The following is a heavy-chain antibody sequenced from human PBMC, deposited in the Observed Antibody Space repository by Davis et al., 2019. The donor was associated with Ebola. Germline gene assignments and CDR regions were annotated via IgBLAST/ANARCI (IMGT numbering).Heavy chain of an antibody. Sequence: PGGSLRLSCGASGFIVSTNYVTWVRQAPGKGLEWVSIIYGGGGKNYADSVRGRFTISRDNSKNTVHLQMNSLRGEDTAVYYCAKGRVEMATATVDAFDIWGQGTMVTVSS. D-gene: IGHD5-24*01. CDR1: GFIVSTNY. V-gene: IGHV3-53*01. CDR3: AKGRVEMATATVDAFDI. J-gene: IGHJ3*02. CDR2: IYGGGGK.